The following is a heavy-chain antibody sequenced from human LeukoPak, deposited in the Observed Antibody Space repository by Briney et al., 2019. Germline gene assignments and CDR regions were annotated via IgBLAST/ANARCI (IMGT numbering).Heavy chain of an antibody. J-gene: IGHJ3*02. CDR3: ARGGRITMFGVVIMRGAFDI. V-gene: IGHV4-34*01. CDR2: INHSGST. D-gene: IGHD3-3*01. Sequence: SETLSLTCTVSGNSISSGYYWSWIRQPPGKGLEWIGEINHSGSTNYNPSLKSRVTISVDTSKNQFSLKLSSVTAADTAVYYCARGGRITMFGVVIMRGAFDIWGQGTMVTVSS. CDR1: GNSISSGYY.